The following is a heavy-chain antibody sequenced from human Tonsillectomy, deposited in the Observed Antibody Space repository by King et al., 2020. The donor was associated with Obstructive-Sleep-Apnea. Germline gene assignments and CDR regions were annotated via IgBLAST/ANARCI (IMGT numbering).Heavy chain of an antibody. CDR3: ARGGHSWGLDY. Sequence: VQLVESGGGVVQPGRSLRLSCAASGFTFSSYAMHWVRQAPGKGLEWVAGISYDGSNKYYADSVKGRFTISRDNSKNTLYLQMNSLRAEDTAVYYCARGGHSWGLDYWGQGTLVTVSS. CDR1: GFTFSSYA. V-gene: IGHV3-30*04. CDR2: ISYDGSNK. D-gene: IGHD6-13*01. J-gene: IGHJ4*02.